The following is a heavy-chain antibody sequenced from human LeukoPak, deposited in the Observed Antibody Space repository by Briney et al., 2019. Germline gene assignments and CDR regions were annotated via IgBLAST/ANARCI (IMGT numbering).Heavy chain of an antibody. Sequence: PGGSLRLSCAASGFTFSNYEMKWVRQAPGKGLEWVSHIRSSGSTIYYADSVKGRFTISRDNAKNSLYLQMNSLRAEDTAVYYCAREGVTAPGDYWGQGTLVTVSS. J-gene: IGHJ4*02. CDR2: IRSSGSTI. V-gene: IGHV3-48*03. CDR3: AREGVTAPGDY. D-gene: IGHD2-21*02. CDR1: GFTFSNYE.